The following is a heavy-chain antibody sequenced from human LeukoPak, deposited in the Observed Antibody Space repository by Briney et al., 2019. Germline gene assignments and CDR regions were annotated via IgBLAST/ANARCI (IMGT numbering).Heavy chain of an antibody. J-gene: IGHJ4*02. Sequence: SQTLSLTCAIAGDSVSNDTTAWNWIRQSPARGLEWLGRTYYRSKWYTDCALSVKSRIIITPDTAKNHVSLQLDSVTPEDTAVYYCARGVPVTGFDYWGQGTLVAVSS. CDR1: GDSVSNDTTA. CDR3: ARGVPVTGFDY. V-gene: IGHV6-1*01. CDR2: TYYRSKWYT. D-gene: IGHD6-19*01.